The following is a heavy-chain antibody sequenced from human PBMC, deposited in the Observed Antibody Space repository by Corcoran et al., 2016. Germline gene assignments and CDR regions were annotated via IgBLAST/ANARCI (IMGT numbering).Heavy chain of an antibody. CDR2: INAGNGNT. J-gene: IGHJ4*02. V-gene: IGHV1-3*01. D-gene: IGHD3-3*01. Sequence: QVQLVQSGAEVKKPGASVKVSCKASGYTFTSYAMHWVRQAPGQRLEWMGWINAGNGNTKYSQKFQGRVTITRDTSASTAYMELSSLRSEDTAVYYCAGARASYYEFWSGPDYWGQGTLVTVSS. CDR3: AGARASYYEFWSGPDY. CDR1: GYTFTSYA.